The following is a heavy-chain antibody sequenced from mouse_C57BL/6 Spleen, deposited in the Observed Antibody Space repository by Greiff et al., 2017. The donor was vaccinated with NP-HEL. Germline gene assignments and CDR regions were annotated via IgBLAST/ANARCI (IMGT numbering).Heavy chain of an antibody. J-gene: IGHJ2*01. Sequence: VQLQQSGPELVKPGASVKISCKASGYSFTGYYMNWVKQSPEKSLEWIGEINPSTGGTTYNQKFKAKATLTVDKSSSTAYMQLKSLTSEDSAVYYCERFGGTFDYWGKGTTLTVSS. D-gene: IGHD4-1*01. CDR1: GYSFTGYY. CDR3: ERFGGTFDY. V-gene: IGHV1-42*01. CDR2: INPSTGGT.